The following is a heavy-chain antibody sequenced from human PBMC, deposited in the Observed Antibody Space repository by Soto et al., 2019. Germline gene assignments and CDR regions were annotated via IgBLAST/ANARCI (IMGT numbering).Heavy chain of an antibody. V-gene: IGHV3-9*01. CDR1: GFTFDDYA. CDR3: TKVYDILTGYYMLNAFDI. D-gene: IGHD3-9*01. Sequence: GGSLRLSCAASGFTFDDYAMHWVRQAPGKGLEWVSGISWNSGSIGYADSVKGRFTISRDNAKNSLYLQMNSLRAEDTALYYCTKVYDILTGYYMLNAFDIRGQGTMVTVSS. J-gene: IGHJ3*02. CDR2: ISWNSGSI.